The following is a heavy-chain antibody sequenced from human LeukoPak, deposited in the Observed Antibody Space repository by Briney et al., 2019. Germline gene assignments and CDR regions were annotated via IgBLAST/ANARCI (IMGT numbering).Heavy chain of an antibody. CDR3: ARDLGYCSGHVCYPAWFDP. Sequence: PGGALRLSCAASGFTFSSYSMNWVRQAPGKGLEWVSPISSSRSYIYYADSVKGRFTISRDNAKNSLYLQMNNLRAEDTAVYYCARDLGYCSGHVCYPAWFDPWGQGTLVTVSS. CDR2: ISSSRSYI. CDR1: GFTFSSYS. V-gene: IGHV3-21*01. J-gene: IGHJ5*02. D-gene: IGHD2-15*01.